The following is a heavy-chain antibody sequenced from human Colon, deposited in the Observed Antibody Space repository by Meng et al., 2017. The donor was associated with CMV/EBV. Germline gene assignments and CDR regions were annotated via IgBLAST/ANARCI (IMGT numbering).Heavy chain of an antibody. CDR1: SLSRGGYS. CDR3: ARIIRELSYDYSEYYFDY. J-gene: IGHJ4*02. V-gene: IGHV4-31*02. Sequence: SLSRGGYSWSWIRQHPGKSLEWIGYIHYSGSTSYNPSLKSRVTISVDTSKNQFSLKLSPVTAADTAVYYCARIIRELSYDYSEYYFDYWGQGTLVTVSS. D-gene: IGHD5-12*01. CDR2: IHYSGST.